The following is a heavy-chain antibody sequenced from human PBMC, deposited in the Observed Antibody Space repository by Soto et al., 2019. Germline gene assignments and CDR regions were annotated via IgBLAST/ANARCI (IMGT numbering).Heavy chain of an antibody. CDR3: ASEARSSPFAWPPPYFDY. Sequence: QVQLVQSGAEVKKPGSSVKVSCKASGGTFSSYAISWVRQAPGQGLEWMGGIVPIFGTANYAQKVQGRVTITADESASTAYMELGSLRSEDTDVYYCASEARSSPFAWPPPYFDYCGQGTLVTVSS. CDR1: GGTFSSYA. V-gene: IGHV1-69*01. J-gene: IGHJ4*02. CDR2: IVPIFGTA.